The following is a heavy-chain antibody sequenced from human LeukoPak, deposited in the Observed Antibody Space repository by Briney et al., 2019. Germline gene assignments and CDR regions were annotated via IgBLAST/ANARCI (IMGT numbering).Heavy chain of an antibody. CDR2: LYYSGNT. D-gene: IGHD2-15*01. CDR1: DGSISSSSYY. Sequence: SETLSLTCTVSDGSISSSSYYWGWIRQPPGKGLEWIGSLYYSGNTYYNPSLNSRVTISVDTSKNQFSLKLSSVTAADTAVYYCARQTKGSRFCSGGSCYSRWFDPWGQGTLVTVSS. V-gene: IGHV4-39*01. J-gene: IGHJ5*02. CDR3: ARQTKGSRFCSGGSCYSRWFDP.